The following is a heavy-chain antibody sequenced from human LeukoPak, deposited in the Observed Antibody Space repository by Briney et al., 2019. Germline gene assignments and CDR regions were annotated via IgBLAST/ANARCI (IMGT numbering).Heavy chain of an antibody. Sequence: ASVKVSCKASGGTFSSYGISWVRQAPGQGLEWMGWISAYNGNTNYAQKLQGRVTMTTDTSTSTAYMELRSLRSDDTAVYYCARDLSVTTFDYWGQGTLVTVSS. D-gene: IGHD4-11*01. CDR1: GGTFSSYG. CDR2: ISAYNGNT. CDR3: ARDLSVTTFDY. J-gene: IGHJ4*02. V-gene: IGHV1-18*01.